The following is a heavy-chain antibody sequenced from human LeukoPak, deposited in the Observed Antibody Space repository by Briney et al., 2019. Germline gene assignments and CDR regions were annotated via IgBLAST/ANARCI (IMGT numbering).Heavy chain of an antibody. J-gene: IGHJ4*02. Sequence: GGSLRLSCAASGFTFSSYWMSWVRQAPGKGLEWVANIKQDGSEKYYVDSVKGRFTISRDSAKNSLYLQMNSLRAEDTAVYYCARDHRGITMVRGARIKLYYFDYWGQGTLVTVSS. CDR1: GFTFSSYW. D-gene: IGHD3-10*01. V-gene: IGHV3-7*03. CDR2: IKQDGSEK. CDR3: ARDHRGITMVRGARIKLYYFDY.